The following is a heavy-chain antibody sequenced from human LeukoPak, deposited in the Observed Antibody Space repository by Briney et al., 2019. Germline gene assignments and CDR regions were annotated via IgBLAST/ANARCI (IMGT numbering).Heavy chain of an antibody. V-gene: IGHV1-69*05. CDR2: IIPIFGTA. J-gene: IGHJ5*02. CDR3: ARAISSTSCYTCWFDP. CDR1: VGTFSHYA. Sequence: GAAVTVSCKASVGTFSHYAISWVRQAPGKGLEWMGGIIPIFGTANYAQKFQGRVTITTDESTSTAYMELSSLRSEDTAVYYCARAISSTSCYTCWFDPWGQGTLVTVSS. D-gene: IGHD2-2*02.